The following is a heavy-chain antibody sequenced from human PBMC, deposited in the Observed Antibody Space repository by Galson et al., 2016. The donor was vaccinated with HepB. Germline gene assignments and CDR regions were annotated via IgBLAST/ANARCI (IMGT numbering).Heavy chain of an antibody. Sequence: QSGAEVKKPGESLKISCKVSGSIFTDYFIAWVRQMPGKGLEWMGIIYPGDSDTTYSPSFQGQVTPSADKSISSAYLQWSSLKASDTAMYYCARAGYNRRDFDYWGQGTLVTVSS. V-gene: IGHV5-51*01. CDR2: IYPGDSDT. D-gene: IGHD1-14*01. CDR1: GSIFTDYF. CDR3: ARAGYNRRDFDY. J-gene: IGHJ4*02.